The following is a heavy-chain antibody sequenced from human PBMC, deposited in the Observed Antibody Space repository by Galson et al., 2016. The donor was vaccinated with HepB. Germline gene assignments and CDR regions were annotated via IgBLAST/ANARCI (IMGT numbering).Heavy chain of an antibody. Sequence: SLRLSCAASGFTFSSYSMNWVRQAPGKGLEWVSYINPSSSSTHYADSVKGRFIISRDNAKNSLYLQMDSLRDEDTAVYYCARPLYYYISGYHQYFQYWGQGTLVTASS. D-gene: IGHD3-22*01. J-gene: IGHJ1*01. CDR2: INPSSSST. CDR3: ARPLYYYISGYHQYFQY. V-gene: IGHV3-48*02. CDR1: GFTFSSYS.